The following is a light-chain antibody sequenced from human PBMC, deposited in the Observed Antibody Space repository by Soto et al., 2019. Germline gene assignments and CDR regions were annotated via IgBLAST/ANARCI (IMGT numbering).Light chain of an antibody. Sequence: EIVLTQSPATLSLSPGERATLSCRARQSVTSQLAWYRHKPGQAPRLLISYASHRATGIPARFRGSGSGTDFTLTISNLEPEDFAVYYCQQRASWPLTFGGGTKVEIK. CDR1: QSVTSQ. CDR3: QQRASWPLT. J-gene: IGKJ4*01. V-gene: IGKV3-11*01. CDR2: YAS.